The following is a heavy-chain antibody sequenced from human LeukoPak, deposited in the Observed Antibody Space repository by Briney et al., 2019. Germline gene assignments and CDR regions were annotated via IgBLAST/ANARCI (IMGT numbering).Heavy chain of an antibody. J-gene: IGHJ6*02. Sequence: SETLSLTCAVYGGSFSGYYWSWIRQPPGKGLEWIGEINHSGSTNYNPSLKSRVTISVDTSKNQFSLKLSSVTAADTAVYYCARGPYYYGSGSYYQPIGGMDVWGQGTTVTVSS. CDR1: GGSFSGYY. V-gene: IGHV4-34*01. CDR2: INHSGST. CDR3: ARGPYYYGSGSYYQPIGGMDV. D-gene: IGHD3-10*01.